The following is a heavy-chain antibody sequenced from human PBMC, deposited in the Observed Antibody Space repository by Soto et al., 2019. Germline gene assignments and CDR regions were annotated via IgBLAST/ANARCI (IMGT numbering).Heavy chain of an antibody. CDR1: GFSLTGSGVG. D-gene: IGHD3-3*01. CDR3: ARFLWSDTSLYYFDY. CDR2: IYWDDDK. Sequence: QITLKESGPTLVKPTQTLTLTCTFSGFSLTGSGVGVGWIRQPPGKALEWLALIYWDDDKRYRPSLKSRHTTPKDTSKTQVALTVTNMDPVDTATYYCARFLWSDTSLYYFDYWGQGTLVTVSS. J-gene: IGHJ4*02. V-gene: IGHV2-5*02.